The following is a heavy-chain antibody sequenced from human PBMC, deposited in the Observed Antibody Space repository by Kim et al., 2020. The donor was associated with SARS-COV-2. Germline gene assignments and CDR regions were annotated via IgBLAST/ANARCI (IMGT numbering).Heavy chain of an antibody. D-gene: IGHD5-18*01. CDR1: GYTFTSYY. Sequence: ASVKVSCKASGYTFTSYYMHWVRQAPGQGLEWMGIINPSGGSTSYAQKFQGRVTMTRDTSTSTVYMELSSLRSEDTAVYYCAREGIQLWLPERYYYYGMDVWGQGTTVTVSS. CDR3: AREGIQLWLPERYYYYGMDV. CDR2: INPSGGST. V-gene: IGHV1-46*01. J-gene: IGHJ6*02.